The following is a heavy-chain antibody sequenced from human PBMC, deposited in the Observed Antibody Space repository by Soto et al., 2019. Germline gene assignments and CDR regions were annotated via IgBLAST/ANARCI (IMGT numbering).Heavy chain of an antibody. J-gene: IGHJ4*02. CDR1: GFTVSSNY. CDR3: ARAYCSCGSCILY. Sequence: EVQLVETGGGLIQPGGSLRLSCAASGFTVSSNYMSWVRQAPGKGLEWVSVIYSGGSTYYADSVKGRFTISRDNSKNTLYLQMNSLRAEDTAVYYCARAYCSCGSCILYWGQGTLVTVSS. V-gene: IGHV3-53*02. D-gene: IGHD2-15*01. CDR2: IYSGGST.